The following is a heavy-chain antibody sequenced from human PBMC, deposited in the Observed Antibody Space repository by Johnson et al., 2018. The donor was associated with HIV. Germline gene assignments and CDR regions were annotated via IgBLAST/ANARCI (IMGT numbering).Heavy chain of an antibody. Sequence: QVLLVESGGGVVQPGRSLRLSCAASGFTFSSYALHWVRQAPGKGLDWVAIISYDGSNEYYADSVKGRFTISRDNSKNTLYLQMNSLRAEDTAVYYCASPGTVVTGLAFDIWGQGTMDTVSS. V-gene: IGHV3-30-3*01. J-gene: IGHJ3*02. CDR3: ASPGTVVTGLAFDI. CDR2: ISYDGSNE. CDR1: GFTFSSYA. D-gene: IGHD4-23*01.